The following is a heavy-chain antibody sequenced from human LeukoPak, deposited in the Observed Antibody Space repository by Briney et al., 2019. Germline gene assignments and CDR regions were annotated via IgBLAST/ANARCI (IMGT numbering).Heavy chain of an antibody. J-gene: IGHJ3*02. CDR3: AKSNGYGLVDI. D-gene: IGHD3-10*01. Sequence: PSETLSLTCTVSGGSISSYYWSWVRQPPGKGLEWIGNIFYSGSTYYSPSLKSRVTISLDTSRNQFSLKLNSVTAADTAVYYCAKSNGYGLVDIWGQGTMITVSS. V-gene: IGHV4-59*12. CDR1: GGSISSYY. CDR2: IFYSGST.